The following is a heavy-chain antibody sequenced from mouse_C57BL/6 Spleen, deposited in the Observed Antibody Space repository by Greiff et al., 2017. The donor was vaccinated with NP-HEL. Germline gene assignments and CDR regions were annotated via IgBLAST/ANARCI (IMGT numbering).Heavy chain of an antibody. V-gene: IGHV1-15*01. CDR3: TRESAYYSNYDYFDY. CDR1: GYTFTDYE. CDR2: IDPETGGT. D-gene: IGHD2-5*01. J-gene: IGHJ2*01. Sequence: QVQLQQSGAELVRPGASVTLSCKASGYTFTDYEMHWVKQTPVHGLEWIGAIDPETGGTAYNQKFKGKAILTADKSSSTAYMELRSLTSEDSAVYYCTRESAYYSNYDYFDYWGQGTTLTVSS.